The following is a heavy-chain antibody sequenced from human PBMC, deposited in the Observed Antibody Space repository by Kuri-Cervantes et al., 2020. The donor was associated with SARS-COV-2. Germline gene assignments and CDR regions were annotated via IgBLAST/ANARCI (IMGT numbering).Heavy chain of an antibody. CDR2: IVVGSGNT. J-gene: IGHJ6*02. D-gene: IGHD2-2*01. V-gene: IGHV1-58*01. CDR3: AAGAYCSSTSCFASYYYGMDV. Sequence: ASVKVSCKASGFTFTSSAVQWVRQARGQRLEWIGWIVVGSGNTNYAQKFQERVTITRDMSTSTAYMELSSLRSEDTAVYYCAAGAYCSSTSCFASYYYGMDVWGQGTTVTVSS. CDR1: GFTFTSSA.